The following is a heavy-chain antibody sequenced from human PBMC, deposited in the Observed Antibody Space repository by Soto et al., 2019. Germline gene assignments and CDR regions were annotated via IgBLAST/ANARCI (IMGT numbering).Heavy chain of an antibody. Sequence: ASVKVSCKASGYTFTSYAMHWVRQAPGQRLEWMGWINAGNGNTKYSQKFQGRVTITRDTSASTAYMELSSLRSEDTAVYYCARDLSGSYYYYYGMDVWGQGTTVTVSS. V-gene: IGHV1-3*01. D-gene: IGHD1-26*01. CDR3: ARDLSGSYYYYYGMDV. CDR1: GYTFTSYA. J-gene: IGHJ6*02. CDR2: INAGNGNT.